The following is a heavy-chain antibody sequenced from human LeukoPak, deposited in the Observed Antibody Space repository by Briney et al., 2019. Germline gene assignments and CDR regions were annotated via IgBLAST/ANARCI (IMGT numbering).Heavy chain of an antibody. CDR1: GFTCSSYE. CDR2: ISSSGSNI. CDR3: ARDHGLFYGMDV. Sequence: PGGSLRLSCAGCGFTCSSYEMKWVRQAQGKGGEGVSYISSSGSNIYYADSVEGRFTISRDNPKNSLYLQMNSLRAEDTAVYYCARDHGLFYGMDVWGKGTTVTVSS. D-gene: IGHD2-15*01. J-gene: IGHJ6*04. V-gene: IGHV3-48*03.